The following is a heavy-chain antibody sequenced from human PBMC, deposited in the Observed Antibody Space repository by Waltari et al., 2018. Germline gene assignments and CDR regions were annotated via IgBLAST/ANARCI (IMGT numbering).Heavy chain of an antibody. CDR1: GGTFDTYA. J-gene: IGHJ4*02. D-gene: IGHD3-10*01. Sequence: QVQLVQSGAEVKKPGSSVKVSCKASGGTFDTYATTWVRQAPGQGLEWMGVIIPLVGKANYAGGLQDRVTITADESMTTGYMELRGLRSEDTAVYYCARDRINMVQGIAQGLDNWGQGTLVTVSS. CDR2: IIPLVGKA. V-gene: IGHV1-69*12. CDR3: ARDRINMVQGIAQGLDN.